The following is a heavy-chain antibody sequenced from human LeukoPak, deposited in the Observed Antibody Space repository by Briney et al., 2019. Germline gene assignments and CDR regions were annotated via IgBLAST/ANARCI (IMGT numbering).Heavy chain of an antibody. D-gene: IGHD6-19*01. Sequence: GGSLRLSCTASGFTFSSSAMSWVRQARGKGLEWVSAISGAGSSTNYAEFVKGRFTISRDNSRNTLFLQVNSLRVEDTAIYFCAKHRTSGWFTTHFDFWGQGALVTVSS. CDR2: ISGAGSST. CDR1: GFTFSSSA. V-gene: IGHV3-23*01. CDR3: AKHRTSGWFTTHFDF. J-gene: IGHJ4*02.